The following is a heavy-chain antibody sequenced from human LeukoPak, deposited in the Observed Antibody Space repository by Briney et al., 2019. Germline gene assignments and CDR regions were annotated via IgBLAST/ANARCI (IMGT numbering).Heavy chain of an antibody. CDR1: GFPFSSYA. V-gene: IGHV3-30*04. CDR2: ISYDGNNK. J-gene: IGHJ4*02. Sequence: PGGSLRLSCGASGFPFSSYALHWVRQPPGKGLEWLADISYDGNNKNFADSVEGRFTVSRDNSKHTLYLHMNSLRSDDSAMYYCATGGKFDFWSGYHIDNWGQGTLVTVSS. CDR3: ATGGKFDFWSGYHIDN. D-gene: IGHD3-3*01.